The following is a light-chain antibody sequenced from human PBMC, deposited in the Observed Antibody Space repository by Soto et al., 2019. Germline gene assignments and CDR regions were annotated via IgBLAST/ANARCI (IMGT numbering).Light chain of an antibody. V-gene: IGKV1-6*01. Sequence: AIQMTQSPSSLSASVGDRVTIICRASQGIRNDVGWYQQRPGKAPKLLIYATSNLQSGVPSRFSGSEAGTDFTLTISSRQPEDFATYYWLQACSYPRTFGQGTKVEIK. CDR2: ATS. J-gene: IGKJ1*01. CDR1: QGIRND. CDR3: LQACSYPRT.